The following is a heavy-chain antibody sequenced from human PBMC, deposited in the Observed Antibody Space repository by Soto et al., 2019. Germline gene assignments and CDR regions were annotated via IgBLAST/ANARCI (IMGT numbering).Heavy chain of an antibody. V-gene: IGHV1-69*01. Sequence: QVQLVQSGAEVKKPGSSVKVSCKTSGGTFNNYAISWVRQAPGQWLEWMGGLIPNFDTPNYAQKFQDRLTIIAYESTSTVSMELRSLRSDDTAVYYCAVAMVREILIFESSGMHVWGQGTTVTVSS. CDR2: LIPNFDTP. CDR3: AVAMVREILIFESSGMHV. D-gene: IGHD3-10*01. J-gene: IGHJ6*02. CDR1: GGTFNNYA.